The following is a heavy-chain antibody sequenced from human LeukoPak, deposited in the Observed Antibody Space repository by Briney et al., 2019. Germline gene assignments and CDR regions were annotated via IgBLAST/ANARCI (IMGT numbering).Heavy chain of an antibody. J-gene: IGHJ6*03. CDR2: ISGSGGST. CDR1: AFTFSNYA. V-gene: IGHV3-23*01. CDR3: AKGPVRDYYYYMDD. Sequence: GGSLRLSCVASAFTFSNYAISWVRQAPGKGLEWVSGISGSGGSTNYVDSVKGRFTISRDNSKNTLYLQMNSLRAEDTAEYYCAKGPVRDYYYYMDDWGRGITVTVSS. D-gene: IGHD6-19*01.